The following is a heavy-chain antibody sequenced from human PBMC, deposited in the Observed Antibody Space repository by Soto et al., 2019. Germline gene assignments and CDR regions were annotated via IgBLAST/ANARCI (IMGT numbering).Heavy chain of an antibody. CDR3: ARDLPTMDV. V-gene: IGHV1-18*01. J-gene: IGHJ6*02. CDR1: GYTFTSYG. CDR2: IRAYNGNT. Sequence: QVQLVQSGAEVKKPGASVKVSCKASGYTFTSYGISWVRQAPGQGLEWMGWIRAYNGNTNYTKKLQGRVTMTTDTSTSTASMELRSRRSDDTAVYYCARDLPTMDVWGQGTTVTVSS.